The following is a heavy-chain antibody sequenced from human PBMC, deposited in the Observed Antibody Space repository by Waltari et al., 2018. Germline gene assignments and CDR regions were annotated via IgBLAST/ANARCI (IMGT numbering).Heavy chain of an antibody. CDR2: IWYDGSNK. V-gene: IGHV3-30*18. Sequence: QVQLVESGGGVVQPGRSLRLSCAASGFTFSSYGMHWVRQAPGKGVEWLAVIWYDGSNKYYADSVKGRFTISRDNSKNTLYLQMNSLRAEDTAMYYCAKAAAAAGMFNWFDPWGQGTLVTVSS. D-gene: IGHD6-13*01. J-gene: IGHJ5*02. CDR1: GFTFSSYG. CDR3: AKAAAAAGMFNWFDP.